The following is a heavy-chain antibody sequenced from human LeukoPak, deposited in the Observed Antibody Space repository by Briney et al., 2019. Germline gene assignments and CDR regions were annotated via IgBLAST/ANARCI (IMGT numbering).Heavy chain of an antibody. Sequence: SETLSLTFTVSGGSISSGDYYWSWIRQPPGKGLEWIGYIYYSGSTYYNPSLKSRVTISVDTSKNQFSLKLSSVTAADTAVYYCARLGGWAARQRDAFDIWGQGTMVTVSS. CDR1: GGSISSGDYY. J-gene: IGHJ3*02. V-gene: IGHV4-30-4*01. CDR3: ARLGGWAARQRDAFDI. D-gene: IGHD6-6*01. CDR2: IYYSGST.